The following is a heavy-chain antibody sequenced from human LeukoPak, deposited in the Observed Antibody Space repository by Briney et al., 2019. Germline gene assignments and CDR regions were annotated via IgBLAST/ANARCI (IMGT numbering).Heavy chain of an antibody. V-gene: IGHV4-4*07. CDR2: IYSSGTT. D-gene: IGHD5/OR15-5a*01. CDR3: ARLSPSPDY. CDR1: GGPISGYY. J-gene: IGHJ4*02. Sequence: SETLSHTSTVSGGPISGYYWSWIRQPAGKGLEWIGHIYSSGTTNYNPSLRSRVTMSLDTSKSQFSLNLRSVTAADTAVYFCARLSPSPDYWGQGTLVTVSS.